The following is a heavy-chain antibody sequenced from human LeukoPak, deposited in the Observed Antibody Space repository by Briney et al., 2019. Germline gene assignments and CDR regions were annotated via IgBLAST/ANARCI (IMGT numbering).Heavy chain of an antibody. Sequence: ASVKVSCKVSGYTLTELSMHWVRQAPGKGLEWMGGFDPEDGETVYAQKFRGRVTMTEDTSSDTAYMELSSLRSEDTAVYYCATVLGDSSGYYYFGAFDIWGQGTMVTVS. J-gene: IGHJ3*02. CDR3: ATVLGDSSGYYYFGAFDI. V-gene: IGHV1-24*01. CDR1: GYTLTELS. D-gene: IGHD3-22*01. CDR2: FDPEDGET.